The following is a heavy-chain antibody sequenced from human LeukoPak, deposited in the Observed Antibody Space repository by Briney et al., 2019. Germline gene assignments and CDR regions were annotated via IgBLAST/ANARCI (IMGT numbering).Heavy chain of an antibody. Sequence: SETLPLTCTLSGGSISSGDYYWSWIRQPPGKGLEWIAYMYYSGSTYYNPSLKSRVTMSADTSKNQLSLKLSSVTAADTAVYYCARPYYYDSRIDPWGQGILVTVSS. CDR3: ARPYYYDSRIDP. D-gene: IGHD3-22*01. CDR1: GGSISSGDYY. CDR2: MYYSGST. V-gene: IGHV4-30-4*01. J-gene: IGHJ5*02.